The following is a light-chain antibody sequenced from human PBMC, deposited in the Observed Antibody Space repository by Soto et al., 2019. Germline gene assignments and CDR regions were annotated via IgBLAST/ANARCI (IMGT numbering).Light chain of an antibody. CDR1: SSDVGAYNY. V-gene: IGLV2-14*01. Sequence: QAVLTQPASVCGSPGQSITISCTGTSSDVGAYNYVSWYQHHPGKAPKLMIYEVTNRPSGVSNRFSGSKSGNTASLTISGLQAEDEADYYCNSYTTNSNRVFGTGTKVTVL. J-gene: IGLJ1*01. CDR2: EVT. CDR3: NSYTTNSNRV.